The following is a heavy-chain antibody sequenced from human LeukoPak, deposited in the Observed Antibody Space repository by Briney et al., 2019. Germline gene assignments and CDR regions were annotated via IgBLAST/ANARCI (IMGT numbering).Heavy chain of an antibody. Sequence: SVKVSCKASEGTFSSYAISWVRQAPGQGLEWMGGIIPIFGTANYAQKFQGRVTITTDESTSTAYMELSSLRSEDTAVYYCARSLIVPNWFDPWGQGTLVTVSS. CDR2: IIPIFGTA. CDR3: ARSLIVPNWFDP. J-gene: IGHJ5*02. V-gene: IGHV1-69*05. D-gene: IGHD2/OR15-2a*01. CDR1: EGTFSSYA.